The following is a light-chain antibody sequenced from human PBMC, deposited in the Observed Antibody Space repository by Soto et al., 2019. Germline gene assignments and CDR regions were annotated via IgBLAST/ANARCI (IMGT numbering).Light chain of an antibody. CDR2: GAS. J-gene: IGKJ3*01. CDR3: QQYSSSPFT. V-gene: IGKV3-20*01. Sequence: EIVLTQSPGTLSLSPGERATLSCRASQSVSSSYLAWYQQKPGQAPRLLIYGASSRATGIPDRFSGSGSGTDFTLTISRLEPEDFAVYYCQQYSSSPFTLGPGTQVDIK. CDR1: QSVSSSY.